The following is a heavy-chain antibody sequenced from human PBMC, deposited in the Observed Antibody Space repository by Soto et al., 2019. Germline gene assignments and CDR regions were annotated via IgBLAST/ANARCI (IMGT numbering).Heavy chain of an antibody. CDR1: GGTFSSYA. Sequence: QVPLVQSGAEVKKPGSSVKVSCKASGGTFSSYAISWVRQAPGQGLEWMGGIIPIFGTANYAQKLQGRVTITADESTSTAYMELSSLRSEDTAVYYCARDLQPLGAMDVWGQGTTVTVSS. CDR2: IIPIFGTA. CDR3: ARDLQPLGAMDV. J-gene: IGHJ6*02. V-gene: IGHV1-69*01. D-gene: IGHD1-1*01.